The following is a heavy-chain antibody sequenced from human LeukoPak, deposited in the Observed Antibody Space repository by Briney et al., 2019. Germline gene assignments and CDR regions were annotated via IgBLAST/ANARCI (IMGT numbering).Heavy chain of an antibody. D-gene: IGHD3-9*01. CDR1: GGSIRSSDYS. Sequence: SSETLSLTCTVSGGSIRSSDYSWAWIRQPPGRGLEWIGPCHYSGSTFYKPHLHSRLTVSADPTRNQFYMKLSSVTAADTAVYYCARASGVLPSFEWANWFDTWGQGSLVTVSS. CDR3: ARASGVLPSFEWANWFDT. J-gene: IGHJ5*02. CDR2: CHYSGST. V-gene: IGHV4-39*01.